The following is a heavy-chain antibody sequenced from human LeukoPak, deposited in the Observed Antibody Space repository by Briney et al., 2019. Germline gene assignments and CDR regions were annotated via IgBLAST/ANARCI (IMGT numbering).Heavy chain of an antibody. CDR1: GYTFTGYY. CDR2: INPHSGGT. D-gene: IGHD2-21*02. V-gene: IGHV1-2*02. Sequence: GASVKVSCKASGYTFTGYYIQWVRQAPGQGLEWMGWINPHSGGTNYAQEFQGRVTMTRDTSISTAYMELSSLRPDDTAVYSCARGVTARGFYYYMDIWGSGTTVTISS. J-gene: IGHJ6*03. CDR3: ARGVTARGFYYYMDI.